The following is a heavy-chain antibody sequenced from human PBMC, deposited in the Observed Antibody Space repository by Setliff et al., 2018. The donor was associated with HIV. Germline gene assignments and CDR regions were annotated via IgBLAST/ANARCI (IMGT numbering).Heavy chain of an antibody. CDR3: AKRDYEDSTSYAPFFQY. Sequence: QPGGSLRLSCAASGFTVSRFYMSWVRQAPGKGLEWVSVIYSDGSSYYADSVKGRFTISRDNAKNSLYLQMNSLTAEDTAIYYCAKRDYEDSTSYAPFFQYWGQGTLVTVSS. D-gene: IGHD3-22*01. CDR2: IYSDGSS. CDR1: GFTVSRFY. J-gene: IGHJ1*01. V-gene: IGHV3-53*01.